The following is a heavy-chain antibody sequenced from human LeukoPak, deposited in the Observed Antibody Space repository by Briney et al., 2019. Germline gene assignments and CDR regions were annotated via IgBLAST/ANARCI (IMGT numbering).Heavy chain of an antibody. V-gene: IGHV5-51*01. CDR2: IYPGDYDT. CDR1: GYTFSSHW. D-gene: IGHD3-3*01. J-gene: IGHJ4*02. Sequence: GESLKISCKGSGYTFSSHWIGWVRQMPGKGLEWMGIIYPGDYDTRYSPSLQGQVTISVDTSIGTAYLQRSSLKASDTAIYYCARQNDFRLDYWGQGTLVTVSS. CDR3: ARQNDFRLDY.